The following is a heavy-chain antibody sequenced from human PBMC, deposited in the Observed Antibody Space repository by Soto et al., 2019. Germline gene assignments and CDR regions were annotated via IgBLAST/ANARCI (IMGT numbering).Heavy chain of an antibody. CDR1: GDSISSGDYY. Sequence: SETLSLTCSVSGDSISSGDYYWTWIRQPPGKGLEWMGYILYSGNSYYNPSVKSRLIISADTSKNQFSLKLSSVTAADTAVYFCARVTRYCGGRDCYFGFDYWGQGTLVTVSS. CDR3: ARVTRYCGGRDCYFGFDY. D-gene: IGHD2-15*01. CDR2: ILYSGNS. J-gene: IGHJ4*02. V-gene: IGHV4-30-4*01.